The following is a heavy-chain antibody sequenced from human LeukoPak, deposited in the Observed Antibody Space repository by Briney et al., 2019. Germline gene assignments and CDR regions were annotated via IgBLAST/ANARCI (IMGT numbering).Heavy chain of an antibody. CDR2: IYYSGST. V-gene: IGHV4-61*08. D-gene: IGHD2-15*01. CDR1: GGSISSGGYS. J-gene: IGHJ4*02. Sequence: SQTLSLTCAVSGGSISSGGYSWSWIRQPPGKGLEWIGYIYYSGSTNYNPSLKSRVTISVDTSKNQFSLKLSSVTAADTAAYYCARSSESGSYGLDYWGQGTLVTVSS. CDR3: ARSSESGSYGLDY.